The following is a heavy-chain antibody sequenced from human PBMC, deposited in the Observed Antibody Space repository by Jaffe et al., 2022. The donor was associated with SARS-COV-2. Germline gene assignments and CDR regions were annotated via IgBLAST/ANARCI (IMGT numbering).Heavy chain of an antibody. CDR3: ASKKGIAVAGTIDY. CDR2: ISGSGGST. CDR1: GFTFSSYA. D-gene: IGHD6-19*01. V-gene: IGHV3-23*01. J-gene: IGHJ4*02. Sequence: EVQLLESGGGLVQPGGSLRLSCAASGFTFSSYAMSWVRQAPGKGLEWVSAISGSGGSTYYADSVKGRFTISRDNSKNTLYLQMNSLRAEDTAVYYCASKKGIAVAGTIDYWGQGTLVTVSS.